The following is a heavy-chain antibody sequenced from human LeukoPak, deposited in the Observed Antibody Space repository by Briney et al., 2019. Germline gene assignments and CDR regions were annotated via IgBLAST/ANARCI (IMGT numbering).Heavy chain of an antibody. CDR1: GGSISSYY. V-gene: IGHV4-4*07. D-gene: IGHD2-2*01. J-gene: IGHJ6*03. CDR3: AREEGYCSSTSCNYYYYYYMDV. CDR2: IYTSGST. Sequence: SETLSLTCTVSGGSISSYYWSWIRQPAGKGLEWIGRIYTSGSTNYNPSLKSRVTMSVDTSKNQFSLKLSSVTAVDTAVYYCAREEGYCSSTSCNYYYYYYMDVWGKGTTVTVSS.